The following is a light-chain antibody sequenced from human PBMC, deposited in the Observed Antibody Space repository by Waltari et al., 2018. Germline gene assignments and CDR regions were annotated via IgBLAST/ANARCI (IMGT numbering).Light chain of an antibody. CDR2: RNN. Sequence: QSVLTQSPSASGTPGQRVTISCSGSNSNIGSNFVYWYQQLPGTAPKLLIYRNNQRPSGVPDGFSGSVSGTSASLAISGLRSEDEADYYCAAWDDSLSGSWLFGGGTKLTVL. CDR1: NSNIGSNF. V-gene: IGLV1-47*01. CDR3: AAWDDSLSGSWL. J-gene: IGLJ3*02.